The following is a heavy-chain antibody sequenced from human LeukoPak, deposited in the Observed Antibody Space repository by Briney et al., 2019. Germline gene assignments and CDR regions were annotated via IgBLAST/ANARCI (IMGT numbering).Heavy chain of an antibody. D-gene: IGHD3/OR15-3a*01. CDR2: IIATHGAA. V-gene: IGHV1-69*13. CDR3: ARGIIFGALSMDV. Sequence: SVKVSCKTSGGTFSRFTISWVRQAPGQGLELMGGIIATHGAANYAQRFQGRVTITADEYTSTATMELSSLRSDDTAVYYCARGIIFGALSMDVWGSGTTVTVAS. CDR1: GGTFSRFT. J-gene: IGHJ6*03.